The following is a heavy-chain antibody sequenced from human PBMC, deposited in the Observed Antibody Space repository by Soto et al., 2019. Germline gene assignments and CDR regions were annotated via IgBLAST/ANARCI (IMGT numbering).Heavy chain of an antibody. V-gene: IGHV1-69*13. CDR2: IIPIFGTA. CDR3: AKLWSGGYYGMDV. CDR1: GGTFSSYA. D-gene: IGHD5-18*01. J-gene: IGHJ6*02. Sequence: SVKVSCKASGGTFSSYAISWVRQAPGQGLEWMGGIIPIFGTANYAQKFQGRVTITADESTSTAYMELSSLRSEDTAVYSCAKLWSGGYYGMDVWGQGTTVTVSS.